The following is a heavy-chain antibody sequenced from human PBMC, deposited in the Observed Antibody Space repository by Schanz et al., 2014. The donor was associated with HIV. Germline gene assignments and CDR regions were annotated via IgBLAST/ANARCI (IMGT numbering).Heavy chain of an antibody. CDR3: AREKVGILADYTPNGMDV. CDR1: GHPFTGYY. CDR2: INPNSGGT. D-gene: IGHD3-9*01. J-gene: IGHJ6*02. Sequence: QVQLVQSGAEVKKPGASVKVSCKAPGHPFTGYYIHWVRQAPGQGLEWMGWINPNSGGTNYARKFQGRVAMTRDTSVSTAYMELSRLTSDDTAMYYCAREKVGILADYTPNGMDVWGQGTTVTVSS. V-gene: IGHV1-2*02.